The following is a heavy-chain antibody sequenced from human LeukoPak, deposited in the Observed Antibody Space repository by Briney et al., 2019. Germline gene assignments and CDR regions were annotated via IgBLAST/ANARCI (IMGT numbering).Heavy chain of an antibody. CDR1: DAYIGSSF. D-gene: IGHD1-26*01. J-gene: IGHJ3*02. CDR2: ISYRGRT. CDR3: ARDRSGSYYTFDI. Sequence: SETLSLTCSISDAYIGSSFWSWIRLPPGKGLEWIGSISYRGRTNYSPSLKSRATISMDTSKSQLSLVLTSVTAAYTALYYCARDRSGSYYTFDIWGQGTMVTVSS. V-gene: IGHV4-59*13.